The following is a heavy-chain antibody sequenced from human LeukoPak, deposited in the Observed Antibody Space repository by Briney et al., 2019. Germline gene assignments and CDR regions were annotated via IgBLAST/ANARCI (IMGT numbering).Heavy chain of an antibody. J-gene: IGHJ5*02. CDR1: GFTFSRYA. CDR2: ISPSGSST. Sequence: PGGSLRLSCAASGFTFSRYAMHWVRQAPGKGLEWASSISPSGSSTWHADSVKGRFTISRDNAKNSVHLQMTNLRVDDTAVYYCGRDFLGESGAGGPWGQGILVTVSS. V-gene: IGHV3-21*01. CDR3: GRDFLGESGAGGP. D-gene: IGHD3-10*01.